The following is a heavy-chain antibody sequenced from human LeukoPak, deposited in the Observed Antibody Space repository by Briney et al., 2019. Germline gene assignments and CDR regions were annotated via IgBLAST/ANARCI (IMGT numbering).Heavy chain of an antibody. D-gene: IGHD4-17*01. CDR1: GHTFSSNY. CDR3: ARDAMSSVTTSPYYFDY. CDR2: INPSGYT. Sequence: ASVKVSCKASGHTFSSNYIHWVRQAPGQGLEWMGIINPSGYTTYAQKFQGRVTMTRDTSTSTAYMELSSLRSEDTAVYYCARDAMSSVTTSPYYFDYWGQGTLVTVSS. J-gene: IGHJ4*02. V-gene: IGHV1-46*01.